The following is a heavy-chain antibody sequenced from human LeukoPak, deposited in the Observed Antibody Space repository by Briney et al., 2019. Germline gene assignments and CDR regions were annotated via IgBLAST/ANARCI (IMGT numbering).Heavy chain of an antibody. CDR1: GFTFSSYS. V-gene: IGHV3-48*01. D-gene: IGHD5-18*01. Sequence: GGSLRLSCAASGFTFSSYSMNWVRQAPGKGLEWVSYISSSSSTIYYADSVKGRFTISRDKAKNSLYLQMNSLRAEDTAVYYCARDVPDTAMANFDYWGQGTLVTVSS. CDR2: ISSSSSTI. CDR3: ARDVPDTAMANFDY. J-gene: IGHJ4*02.